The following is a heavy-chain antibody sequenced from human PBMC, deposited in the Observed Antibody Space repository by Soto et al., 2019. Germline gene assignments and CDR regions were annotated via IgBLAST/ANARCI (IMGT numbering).Heavy chain of an antibody. D-gene: IGHD3-9*01. J-gene: IGHJ4*02. CDR3: AKDLGYFDWLHYYFAY. CDR1: GCTFSSYG. Sequence: GSLRLSWAASGCTFSSYGMHWVRQAPGKGLEWVAVISYYGSNKYYADSVKGRFTIFRDNSKNTLYLQMNSLRAEDTAVYYCAKDLGYFDWLHYYFAYWGQGTLVTVSS. CDR2: ISYYGSNK. V-gene: IGHV3-30*18.